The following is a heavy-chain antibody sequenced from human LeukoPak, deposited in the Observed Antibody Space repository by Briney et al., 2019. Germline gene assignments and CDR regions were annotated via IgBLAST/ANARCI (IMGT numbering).Heavy chain of an antibody. Sequence: GASVKVSCKASGYTFTSYGISWVRQAPGQGLEWMGWISAYNGNTNYAQKLQGRVTMTTDTSTSTAYMELRSLRSDDTAVYYCAGVRENACTNGVCQRNWFDPWGQGTLVTVSS. CDR2: ISAYNGNT. J-gene: IGHJ5*02. CDR3: AGVRENACTNGVCQRNWFDP. D-gene: IGHD2-8*01. V-gene: IGHV1-18*01. CDR1: GYTFTSYG.